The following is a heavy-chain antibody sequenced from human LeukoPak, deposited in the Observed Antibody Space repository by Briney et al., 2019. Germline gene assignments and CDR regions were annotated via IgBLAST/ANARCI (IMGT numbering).Heavy chain of an antibody. D-gene: IGHD3-10*01. V-gene: IGHV6-1*01. CDR1: GDSVSSNSAA. Sequence: SQTLSLTCAISGDSVSSNSAAWNWIRQSPSRGLEWLGRTYYRSKWYNDYAVSVKSRITINPDTSKSQFSLQLNSVTPEDTAVYYCARDLLSLWFGESKGGYYYYYGMDVWGKGTTVTVSS. CDR2: TYYRSKWYN. J-gene: IGHJ6*04. CDR3: ARDLLSLWFGESKGGYYYYYGMDV.